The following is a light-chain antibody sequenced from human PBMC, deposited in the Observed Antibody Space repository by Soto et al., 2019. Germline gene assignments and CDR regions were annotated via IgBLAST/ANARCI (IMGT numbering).Light chain of an antibody. Sequence: EIVLTQSPATLSLSPGERATLSCRASQSVSSNYLAWYQLKPGQAPRLLIYGASSRATGIPDRFSGSGSGTDFTLTISSLDPEDFAVYFCQQYSYSPRTFGQGTKVDI. CDR3: QQYSYSPRT. CDR1: QSVSSNY. J-gene: IGKJ1*01. CDR2: GAS. V-gene: IGKV3-20*01.